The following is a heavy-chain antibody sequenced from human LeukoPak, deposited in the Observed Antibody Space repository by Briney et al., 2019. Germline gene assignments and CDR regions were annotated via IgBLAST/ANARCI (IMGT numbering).Heavy chain of an antibody. CDR2: ISYDGSNK. D-gene: IGHD6-25*01. V-gene: IGHV3-30*14. Sequence: GGSLRLSCAASGFTFSSYAINWVRQAPGKGLEWVAVISYDGSNKFYADSVKGRFTISRDNSKNTLYLQMSSLKTEDTAVYYCVKACSSDYYFDYWGQGTLVTVSS. J-gene: IGHJ4*02. CDR1: GFTFSSYA. CDR3: VKACSSDYYFDY.